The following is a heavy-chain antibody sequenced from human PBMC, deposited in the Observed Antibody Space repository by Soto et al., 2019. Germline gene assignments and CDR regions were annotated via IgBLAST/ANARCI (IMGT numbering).Heavy chain of an antibody. CDR1: GGSISDDTYY. Sequence: QLQLQESGPGLVKPSETLSLTCTVSGGSISDDTYYRGWIRQPPGKGLEWIGSVYYSGTSSYNPSLKSRVSMSVDTYKKQLSLRLTSVTAADTAVYYCARLHCDSPNCGPRDPWGEGTLVTVSS. CDR2: VYYSGTS. J-gene: IGHJ5*02. D-gene: IGHD3-22*01. CDR3: ARLHCDSPNCGPRDP. V-gene: IGHV4-39*01.